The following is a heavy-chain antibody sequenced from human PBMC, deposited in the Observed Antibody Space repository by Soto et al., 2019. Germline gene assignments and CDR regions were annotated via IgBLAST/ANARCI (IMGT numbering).Heavy chain of an antibody. CDR1: GFTFDDYA. D-gene: IGHD5-18*01. J-gene: IGHJ4*02. CDR3: AKDWTAMVSLPFDY. V-gene: IGHV3-9*01. CDR2: ISWNSGSI. Sequence: GGSLRLSCAASGFTFDDYAMHWVRQAPGKGLEWVSGISWNSGSIGYADSVKGRFTISRDNAKNSLYLQMNSLRAEDTALYYCAKDWTAMVSLPFDYWGQGTLVTVSS.